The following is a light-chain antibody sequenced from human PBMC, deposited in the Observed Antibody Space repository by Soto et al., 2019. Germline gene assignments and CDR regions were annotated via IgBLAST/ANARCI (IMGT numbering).Light chain of an antibody. CDR1: QSVTSNY. CDR2: GAS. J-gene: IGKJ1*01. V-gene: IGKV3-20*01. Sequence: EIVLTQSPGTLSLSPGGRATLSCGASQSVTSNYLAWYQQKPGQAPRLLIFGASIRVKGIPDRFIGSGSGTDFTLTISRLEPEDFAVYYCQHYVTSLTTFGQGTKVEVK. CDR3: QHYVTSLTT.